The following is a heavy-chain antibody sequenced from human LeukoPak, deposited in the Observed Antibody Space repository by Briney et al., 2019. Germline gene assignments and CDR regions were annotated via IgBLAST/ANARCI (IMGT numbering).Heavy chain of an antibody. CDR3: AKDRETTASGTFDY. D-gene: IGHD6-13*01. Sequence: PGGSLSLSCAASGFPFINYGMHCVRQAPGKGLERVAGISEDGINKYYADSVKARFTISRDNSNNTLFLQMNNLRADDTAVYYCAKDRETTASGTFDYWGQGALVTVSS. V-gene: IGHV3-30*18. CDR1: GFPFINYG. CDR2: ISEDGINK. J-gene: IGHJ4*02.